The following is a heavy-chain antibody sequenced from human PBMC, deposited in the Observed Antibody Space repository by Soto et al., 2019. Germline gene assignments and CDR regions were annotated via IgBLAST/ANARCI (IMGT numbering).Heavy chain of an antibody. Sequence: PGGSLRLSCSVSGFPFVHNYLTWIRQAPGKGLEWLSYMATRGSPTYYADSVKGRFTISRDNSKNTLYLQMNSLRAEDTAVYYCAKGVATVFCYYYGMDVWGQGTTVTVSS. CDR2: MATRGSPT. V-gene: IGHV3-11*01. D-gene: IGHD5-12*01. CDR3: AKGVATVFCYYYGMDV. CDR1: GFPFVHNY. J-gene: IGHJ6*02.